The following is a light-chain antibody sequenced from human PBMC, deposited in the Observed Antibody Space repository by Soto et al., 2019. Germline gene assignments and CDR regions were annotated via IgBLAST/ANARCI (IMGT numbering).Light chain of an antibody. V-gene: IGLV2-8*01. CDR2: AVN. Sequence: QSVLTQPPSASGSPGQSVTISCTGTSSDVGGYKYVSWSQQYPGKAPKLMIYAVNKRPSGVPDRFSGSKSGNSASLTVSGLQAEDEADYYCSTYAGSNKDVFGTGTKVTVL. J-gene: IGLJ1*01. CDR1: SSDVGGYKY. CDR3: STYAGSNKDV.